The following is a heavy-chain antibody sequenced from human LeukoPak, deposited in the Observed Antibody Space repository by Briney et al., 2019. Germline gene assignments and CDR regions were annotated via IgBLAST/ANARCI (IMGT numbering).Heavy chain of an antibody. CDR1: GFTFSSYG. CDR2: ISYDGSNK. Sequence: GGSLRLSCAASGFTFSSYGMHWVRQAPGKGLEWVAVISYDGSNKYYADSVKGRFTISRDNSKNTLYLQMNSLRAEDTAVYYCAKSGYPGSSTLVGATTVWGQGTLVTVSS. CDR3: AKSGYPGSSTLVGATTV. V-gene: IGHV3-30*18. J-gene: IGHJ4*02. D-gene: IGHD1-26*01.